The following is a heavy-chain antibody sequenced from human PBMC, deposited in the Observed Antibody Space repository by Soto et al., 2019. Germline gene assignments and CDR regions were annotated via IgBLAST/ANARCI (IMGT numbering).Heavy chain of an antibody. J-gene: IGHJ3*02. CDR2: ISGSGGST. D-gene: IGHD2-2*01. CDR3: ANPDIVVVPAAMGPRLNDAFDI. V-gene: IGHV3-23*01. CDR1: GFTFSSYA. Sequence: QSGGSLRLSCAASGFTFSSYAMSWVRQAPGKGLEWVSAISGSGGSTYYADSVKGRFTISRDNSKNTLYLQMNSLRAEDTAVYYCANPDIVVVPAAMGPRLNDAFDIWGQGTMVTVSS.